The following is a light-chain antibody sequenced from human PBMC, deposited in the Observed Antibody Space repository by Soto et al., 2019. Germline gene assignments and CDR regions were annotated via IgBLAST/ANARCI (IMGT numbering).Light chain of an antibody. V-gene: IGLV1-44*01. CDR3: AAWDDSLNGPV. CDR2: TNN. J-gene: IGLJ3*02. Sequence: QSVLTQPPSASGTPGQRVTISCSGSSSNIGSNTVNWYQQLPGTAPKLLIHTNNQWPSGVPDRFSGSKSGTSASLAIGGLRSEDEADYYCAAWDDSLNGPVFGGGTKLTVL. CDR1: SSNIGSNT.